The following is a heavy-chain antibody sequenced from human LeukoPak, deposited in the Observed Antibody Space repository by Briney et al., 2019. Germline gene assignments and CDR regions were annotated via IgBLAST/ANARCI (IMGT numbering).Heavy chain of an antibody. J-gene: IGHJ3*02. D-gene: IGHD3-10*01. CDR2: INPNSGGT. CDR1: GYTFTGYY. Sequence: GASVKVPCKASGYTFTGYYMHWVRQAPGQGLEWMGWINPNSGGTNYAQKFQGRVTMTRDTSISTAYMELSRLRSDDTAVYYCARASRISMVRGYAFDIWGQGTMVTVSS. CDR3: ARASRISMVRGYAFDI. V-gene: IGHV1-2*02.